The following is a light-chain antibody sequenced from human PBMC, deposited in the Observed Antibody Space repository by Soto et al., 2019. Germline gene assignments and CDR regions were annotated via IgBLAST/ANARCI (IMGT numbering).Light chain of an antibody. J-gene: IGKJ5*01. V-gene: IGKV3-15*01. CDR3: QQRSSWPPTIT. Sequence: EIVMRQSPATLSVSPGERATLSCRASQRVTSNLAWYQQKPGQAPRLLIYGTSTRAKGIPARFSGSGSGTEFTLTISSLQSEDFAVYYCQQRSSWPPTITFGQGTRLEIK. CDR1: QRVTSN. CDR2: GTS.